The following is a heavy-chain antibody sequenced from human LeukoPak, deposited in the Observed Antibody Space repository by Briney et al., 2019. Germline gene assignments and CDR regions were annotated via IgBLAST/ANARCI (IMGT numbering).Heavy chain of an antibody. Sequence: KPSQTLSLTCAVYGGSFSGYYWSWIRQPPGKGLEWIGEINHSGSTNYNPSLKSRVTISVDTSKNQFSLKLSSVTAADTAVYYCARHSKQWLVRWWFDPWGQGTLVTVSS. CDR3: ARHSKQWLVRWWFDP. J-gene: IGHJ5*02. V-gene: IGHV4-34*01. CDR1: GGSFSGYY. D-gene: IGHD6-19*01. CDR2: INHSGST.